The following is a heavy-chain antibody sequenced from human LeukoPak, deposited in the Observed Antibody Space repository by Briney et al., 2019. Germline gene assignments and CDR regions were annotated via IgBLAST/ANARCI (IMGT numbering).Heavy chain of an antibody. CDR1: GYTFTSYY. V-gene: IGHV1-46*01. CDR2: INPSGGST. CDR3: ARESNSITGTTFPRLNGMDV. Sequence: ASVNVSCKASGYTFTSYYMHWVRQAPGQGLEWMGIINPSGGSTSYAQKFQGRVTMTRDTSTSTVYMELSSLRSEDTAVYYCARESNSITGTTFPRLNGMDVWGQGTTVTVSS. D-gene: IGHD1-7*01. J-gene: IGHJ6*02.